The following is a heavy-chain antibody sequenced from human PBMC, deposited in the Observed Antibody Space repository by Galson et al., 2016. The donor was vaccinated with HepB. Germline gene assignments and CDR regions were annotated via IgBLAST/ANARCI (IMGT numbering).Heavy chain of an antibody. CDR2: ITANGDTK. J-gene: IGHJ4*02. D-gene: IGHD4-17*01. V-gene: IGHV3-64D*06. CDR1: GFTFRDYS. CDR3: MSPYYGDYKNF. Sequence: SLRLSCAVSGFTFRDYSIHWVRQAPGKRLEYVSAITANGDTKYYADSVQGRFTISRDNSKNTFYLQMTSLRSEDTAVYYCMSPYYGDYKNFWGRGTLVTVSS.